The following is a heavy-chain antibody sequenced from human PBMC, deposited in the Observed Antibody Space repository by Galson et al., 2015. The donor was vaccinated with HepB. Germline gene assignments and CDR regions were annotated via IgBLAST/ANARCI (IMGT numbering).Heavy chain of an antibody. CDR3: ARDGGSGGSWASDI. CDR2: MNPITGGT. J-gene: IGHJ3*02. V-gene: IGHV1-2*06. CDR1: GYSFSDYY. D-gene: IGHD3-16*01. Sequence: SVKVSCKASGYSFSDYYIQWVRQAPGQGLEWMGRMNPITGGTNDAQKFQGRVSMTRDTSINTAYMELSRLRSDDTAVYYCARDGGSGGSWASDIWGQGTLVTVSS.